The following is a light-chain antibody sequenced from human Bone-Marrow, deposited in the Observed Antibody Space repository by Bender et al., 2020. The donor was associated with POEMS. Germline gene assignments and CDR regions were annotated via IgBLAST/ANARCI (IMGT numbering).Light chain of an antibody. CDR3: SSYATSTTLV. J-gene: IGLJ3*02. CDR1: SSDVGRYNH. Sequence: QSALAQPPSASGSPGQSVTISCTGTSSDVGRYNHVSWYQQHPATAPKLMIYELTKRPSGVPDRFSGSKAGSTACRTVSGLQAEDEADYYCSSYATSTTLVFGGGTKLTVL. CDR2: ELT. V-gene: IGLV2-8*01.